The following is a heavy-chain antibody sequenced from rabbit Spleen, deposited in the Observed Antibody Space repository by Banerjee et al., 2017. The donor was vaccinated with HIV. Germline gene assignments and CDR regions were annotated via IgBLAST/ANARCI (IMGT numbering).Heavy chain of an antibody. CDR1: GFSFSSRYY. Sequence: QEQLVESGGGLVQPEGSLTLTCTASGFSFSSRYYISWVHQAPGTGLEWIACIDAGSSGITYYASWAKGRFTISKTSSTTVTLQMTSLTAADTATYFCARDTSSSFSSYGMDLWGPGTLVTVS. J-gene: IGHJ6*01. CDR3: ARDTSSSFSSYGMDL. V-gene: IGHV1S45*01. D-gene: IGHD1-1*01. CDR2: IDAGSSGIT.